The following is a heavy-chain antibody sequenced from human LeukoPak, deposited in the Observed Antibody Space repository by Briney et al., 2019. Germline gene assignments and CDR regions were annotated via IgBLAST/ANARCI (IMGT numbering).Heavy chain of an antibody. CDR2: MCYSGST. CDR1: GGSISSYY. D-gene: IGHD3-16*01. V-gene: IGHV4-59*01. CDR3: AKDLYARNYGMDV. J-gene: IGHJ6*02. Sequence: SETLSLTCTVSGGSISSYYWSWIRQPPGKGLEWIGFMCYSGSTKYNPSLKSRVTISVDTSKNQFSLKLTSVTAADTAVYYCAKDLYARNYGMDVWGQGTTVTVSS.